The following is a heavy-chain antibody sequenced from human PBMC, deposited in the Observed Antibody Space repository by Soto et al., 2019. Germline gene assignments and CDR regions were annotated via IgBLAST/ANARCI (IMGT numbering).Heavy chain of an antibody. Sequence: ASVKVSCKASGYTFTGYYMHWVRQAPGQGLEWMGWINPNSGGTNYAQKFQGWVTMTRDTSISTAYMELSRLRSDDTAVYYCARGEFFEAYYYYMDVWGKGTTVTVSS. CDR1: GYTFTGYY. CDR2: INPNSGGT. CDR3: ARGEFFEAYYYYMDV. D-gene: IGHD3-16*01. J-gene: IGHJ6*03. V-gene: IGHV1-2*04.